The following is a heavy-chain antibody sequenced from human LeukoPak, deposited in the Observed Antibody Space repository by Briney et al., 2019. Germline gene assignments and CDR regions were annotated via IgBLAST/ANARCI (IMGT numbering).Heavy chain of an antibody. J-gene: IGHJ5*02. Sequence: PSETLSLTCAVYGGSFSGYYWSWIRQPPGKGLEWIGEINHSGTTNYNPSLKSRVTISVDTSKNQFSLKLSSVTAADTAVYYCARVRPRNKTGTTSYRQPNWFDPWGQETLVTVSS. CDR3: ARVRPRNKTGTTSYRQPNWFDP. V-gene: IGHV4-34*01. CDR1: GGSFSGYY. D-gene: IGHD1-1*01. CDR2: INHSGTT.